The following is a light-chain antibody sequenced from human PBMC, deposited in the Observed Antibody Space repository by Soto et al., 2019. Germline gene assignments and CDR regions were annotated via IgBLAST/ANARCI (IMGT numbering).Light chain of an antibody. CDR2: GAS. CDR3: QQYSSWPRT. J-gene: IGKJ1*01. CDR1: QNILNN. V-gene: IGKV3-15*01. Sequence: DIVLTQSPATLPVSPGDRATLSCRASQNILNNLAWYHQKPGQPPRLLVYGASTRATDAPPRFRGSGSGTEFSLTISSLQSEDFGTYYCQQYSSWPRTFGQGSKVEMK.